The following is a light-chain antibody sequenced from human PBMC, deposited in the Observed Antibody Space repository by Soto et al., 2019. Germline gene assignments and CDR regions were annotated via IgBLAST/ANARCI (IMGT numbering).Light chain of an antibody. V-gene: IGKV3-20*01. CDR3: QQYDYSPRT. Sequence: ELVLTQSPGTLSLSPGDRATLSCRASLSLPSRSLAWYQQRPGQAPRVLISAASTRAADIPDRFSGSGSGTDFTLTINRLEPEDVAVYYCQQYDYSPRTFGQGTKVEVK. CDR2: AAS. CDR1: LSLPSRS. J-gene: IGKJ1*01.